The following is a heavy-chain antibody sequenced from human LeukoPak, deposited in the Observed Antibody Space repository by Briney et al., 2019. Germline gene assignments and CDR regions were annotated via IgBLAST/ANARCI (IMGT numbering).Heavy chain of an antibody. CDR3: ATAKFGGNSYFDY. CDR1: GYTFTSYF. D-gene: IGHD4-23*01. Sequence: ASVKVSCKASGYTFTSYFIHWVRQAPGQWLEWMGIINPSGGSTNYAQKFQGRVTMTRDTSTSTVYMELSSLRSEDTAVYYCATAKFGGNSYFDYWGQGTLVTVSS. J-gene: IGHJ4*02. CDR2: INPSGGST. V-gene: IGHV1-46*01.